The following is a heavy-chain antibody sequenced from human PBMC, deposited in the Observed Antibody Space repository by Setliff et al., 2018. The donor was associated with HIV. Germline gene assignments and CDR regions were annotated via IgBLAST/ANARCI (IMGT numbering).Heavy chain of an antibody. D-gene: IGHD6-6*01. V-gene: IGHV1-8*03. CDR1: GYTFTGYY. Sequence: ASVKVSCKASGYTFTGYYMHWVRQAPGQGLEWMGWVNPNSDNTGYAQKFQGRLTITADKSTTTAYMELGSLTSEDTAIYYCARLGVGYSTSWEHHFDFWGQGTLVTVSS. CDR3: ARLGVGYSTSWEHHFDF. CDR2: VNPNSDNT. J-gene: IGHJ4*02.